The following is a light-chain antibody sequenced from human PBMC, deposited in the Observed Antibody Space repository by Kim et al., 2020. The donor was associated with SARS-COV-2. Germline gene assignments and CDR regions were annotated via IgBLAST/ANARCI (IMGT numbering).Light chain of an antibody. CDR1: QSVGDW. V-gene: IGKV1-39*01. CDR2: RTS. J-gene: IGKJ1*01. CDR3: QQSYDFPRT. Sequence: ASVGDRVIITYRASQSVGDWLNWYQQKPGKAPHLLIYRTSALRGGVPPRFSGSTSGTDFTLTISSLQPEDFATYYCQQSYDFPRTFGQGTKVDIK.